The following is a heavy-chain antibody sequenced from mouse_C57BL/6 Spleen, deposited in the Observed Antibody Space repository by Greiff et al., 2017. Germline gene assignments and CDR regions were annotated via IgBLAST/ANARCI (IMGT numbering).Heavy chain of an antibody. V-gene: IGHV5-9-1*02. CDR1: GFTFSSYA. J-gene: IGHJ4*01. D-gene: IGHD2-4*01. Sequence: EVKVVESGEGLVKPGGSLKLSCAASGFTFSSYAMSWVRQTPEKRLEWVAYISSGGDYIYYADTVKGRFTISSDNARNTLYLQMSSLKSEDTAMYYCTRAYDYFYAMDYWGQGTSVTVSS. CDR3: TRAYDYFYAMDY. CDR2: ISSGGDYI.